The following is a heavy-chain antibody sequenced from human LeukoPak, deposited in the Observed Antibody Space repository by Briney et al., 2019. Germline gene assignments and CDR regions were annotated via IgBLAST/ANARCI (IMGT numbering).Heavy chain of an antibody. V-gene: IGHV3-7*01. D-gene: IGHD3-10*01. CDR3: VRDSDRVRDY. CDR1: GFTFSDYY. CDR2: IKQDGNEK. J-gene: IGHJ4*02. Sequence: GGSLRLSCAASGFTFSDYYMTWIRQAPGKGLEWVANIKQDGNEKYYVDSVKGRFTISRDNAKNSLYLQMNSLRGEDTAVYYCVRDSDRVRDYWGQGTLVTVSS.